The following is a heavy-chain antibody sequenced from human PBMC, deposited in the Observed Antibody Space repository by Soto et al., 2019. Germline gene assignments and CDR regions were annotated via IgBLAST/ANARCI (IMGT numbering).Heavy chain of an antibody. CDR2: INAGNGNT. D-gene: IGHD1-26*01. CDR3: ARNARELLLPQN. CDR1: GYTFTSYA. Sequence: ASVKVSCKASGYTFTSYAMHWVRQAPGQRLEWMGWINAGNGNTNYAQKLQGRVTMTTDTSTSTAYMELRSLRSDDTAVYYCARNARELLLPQNWGQGTLVTVSS. J-gene: IGHJ4*02. V-gene: IGHV1-3*01.